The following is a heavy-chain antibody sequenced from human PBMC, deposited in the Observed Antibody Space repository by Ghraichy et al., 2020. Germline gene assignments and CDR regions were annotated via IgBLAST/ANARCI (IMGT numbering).Heavy chain of an antibody. Sequence: GGSLRLSCAASGFTFSSFGMDWVRQAPGKGLEWVASIRCDGSNEYYAGSVKGRFTISRDNSNNTLYLQMNSLRPEDTAVYYCAKCVVRDNNWFDLWGQGPLVTVSS. CDR3: AKCVVRDNNWFDL. CDR2: IRCDGSNE. CDR1: GFTFSSFG. D-gene: IGHD3-10*01. J-gene: IGHJ5*02. V-gene: IGHV3-30*02.